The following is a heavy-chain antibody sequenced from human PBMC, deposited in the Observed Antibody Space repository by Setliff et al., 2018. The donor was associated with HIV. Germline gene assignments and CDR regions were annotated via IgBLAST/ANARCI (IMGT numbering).Heavy chain of an antibody. CDR2: VSPDGYEK. D-gene: IGHD1-26*01. CDR3: AKPTSGMYPRAFDL. Sequence: GGSLRLSCAAFGSGYSTFDMDWVRQTPGKGLEWVADVSPDGYEKRYADFAKGCFTVSRDNSKNILFLQMDSLGAEDTGIYYCAKPTSGMYPRAFDLWGRGTVVTVSS. J-gene: IGHJ3*01. CDR1: GSGYSTFD. V-gene: IGHV3-23*01.